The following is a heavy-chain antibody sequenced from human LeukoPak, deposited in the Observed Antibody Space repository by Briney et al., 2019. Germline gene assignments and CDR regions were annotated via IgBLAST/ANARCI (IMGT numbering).Heavy chain of an antibody. D-gene: IGHD2-2*01. CDR3: ARARYCSSTSCHWDV. J-gene: IGHJ6*04. CDR2: LNHSGRT. V-gene: IGHV4-34*01. Sequence: SETLSLTCAVYGGSFSGYYWSWIRQPPGKGLEWIGELNHSGRTNYNPSLKSRVTISMDTSKNQFSLNLISVTAADTAVYYCARARYCSSTSCHWDVWGKGTTVTVSS. CDR1: GGSFSGYY.